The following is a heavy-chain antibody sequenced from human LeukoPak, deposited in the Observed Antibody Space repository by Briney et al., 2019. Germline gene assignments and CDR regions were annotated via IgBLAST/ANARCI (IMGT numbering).Heavy chain of an antibody. Sequence: PSETLSLTCSVSDGSINSYYWNWIRRPPGKGLEWIGYIYYNGNTNYSPSLKSRVTMSVDTSKNLFSLKVSSVTAADTAVYYCARDVGKAGAANAFDIWGQGTMVTVSS. CDR2: IYYNGNT. J-gene: IGHJ3*02. CDR3: ARDVGKAGAANAFDI. CDR1: DGSINSYY. D-gene: IGHD6-13*01. V-gene: IGHV4-59*01.